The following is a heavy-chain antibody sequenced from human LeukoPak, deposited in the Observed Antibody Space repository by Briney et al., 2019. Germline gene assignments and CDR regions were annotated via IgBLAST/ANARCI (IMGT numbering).Heavy chain of an antibody. D-gene: IGHD6-6*01. CDR3: ARDIGIAARPSWFDP. CDR2: IYYSGST. Sequence: SETLSLTCTVSGGSISSYYWSWIRQPPGKGLELIGYIYYSGSTNYHPPLKSRVTIHVATSKNQSSLTLTSVTARDTAGYYFARDIGIAARPSWFDPWGQRTLVTVSS. V-gene: IGHV4-59*01. J-gene: IGHJ5*02. CDR1: GGSISSYY.